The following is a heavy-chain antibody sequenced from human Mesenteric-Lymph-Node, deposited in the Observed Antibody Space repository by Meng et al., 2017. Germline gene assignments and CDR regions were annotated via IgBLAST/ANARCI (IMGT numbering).Heavy chain of an antibody. J-gene: IGHJ4*02. V-gene: IGHV4-61*01. CDR2: IYYGGTT. CDR3: ARADKVRFDY. Sequence: VQLQEPGPGLVRPSETLAVACTVSGGSVSSGSYYWSWIRQPPGKGLEWIGYIYYGGTTNYNPSLKSRVTISVDTSKNQFSLKLSSVTAADTAVYYCARADKVRFDYWGQGTLVTVSS. CDR1: GGSVSSGSYY.